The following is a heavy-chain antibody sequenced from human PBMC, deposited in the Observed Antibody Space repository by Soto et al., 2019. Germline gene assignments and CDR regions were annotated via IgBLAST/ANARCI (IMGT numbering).Heavy chain of an antibody. Sequence: PSETLSRTSAASGGSISKGNWWSWVRQPPGKGLEWIGEIYHSGSTNYNPSLKSRVTISVDKSKNQFSLKVTSVTAADTAVYYCASCAAVWNVWGQGTTVTVSS. J-gene: IGHJ6*02. D-gene: IGHD6-13*01. V-gene: IGHV4-4*02. CDR3: ASCAAVWNV. CDR1: GGSISKGNW. CDR2: IYHSGST.